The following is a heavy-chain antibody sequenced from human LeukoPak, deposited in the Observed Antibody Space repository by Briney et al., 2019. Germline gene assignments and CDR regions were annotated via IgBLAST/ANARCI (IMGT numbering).Heavy chain of an antibody. CDR2: ISGSGGST. V-gene: IGHV3-23*01. CDR1: GSTFSSYG. Sequence: PGGSLRLSCAASGSTFSSYGMSCVRQAPGKGRGCVSAISGSGGSTYYADSVKGRFTISRDNAKNSLYLQMNSLRAEDTAVYYCARRRRLIAACKSDYYYYYMDVWGKGTTVPVSS. CDR3: ARRRRLIAACKSDYYYYYMDV. D-gene: IGHD6-6*01. J-gene: IGHJ6*03.